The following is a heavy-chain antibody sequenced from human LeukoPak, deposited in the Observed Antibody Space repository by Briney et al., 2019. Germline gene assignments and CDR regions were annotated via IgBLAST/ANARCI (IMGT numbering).Heavy chain of an antibody. D-gene: IGHD3-3*01. Sequence: ASVKVSCKVSGYTLTELSMHWVRQAPGKGLEWMGGFDPEDGETIYAQKFQGRVTMTEDTSTDTAYMELSSLRSEDTAVYYCATGTYDFWSGTSLSNYYHYGMDVWGQGTTVTVSS. CDR3: ATGTYDFWSGTSLSNYYHYGMDV. CDR2: FDPEDGET. J-gene: IGHJ6*02. V-gene: IGHV1-24*01. CDR1: GYTLTELS.